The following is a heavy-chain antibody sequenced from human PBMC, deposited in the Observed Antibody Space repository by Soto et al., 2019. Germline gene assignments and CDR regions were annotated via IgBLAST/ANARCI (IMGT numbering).Heavy chain of an antibody. Sequence: SETLSLTCAVYGESFSGYYWTWIRQPPGKGLEWIGEINHSGSTNYNPSLKSRVTISVDASKNQFSLKLSSVAAADTAVYYCARLDSGLERWLVIVGHDYWGQGTLVTVSS. V-gene: IGHV4-34*01. J-gene: IGHJ4*02. CDR1: GESFSGYY. CDR3: ARLDSGLERWLVIVGHDY. CDR2: INHSGST. D-gene: IGHD6-19*01.